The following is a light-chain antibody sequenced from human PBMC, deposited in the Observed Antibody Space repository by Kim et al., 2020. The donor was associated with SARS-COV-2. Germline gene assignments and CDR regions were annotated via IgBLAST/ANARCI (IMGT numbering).Light chain of an antibody. CDR1: QSISSW. Sequence: DIQMTQSPSTLSASVGDRVTITCRASQSISSWLAWYQQKPGKAPKLLIYDASSFESGVPSRFSGSGSGTEFTLTISSLQPDDFATYHYHKYHSFTFGGGTKVDIK. J-gene: IGKJ4*01. CDR3: HKYHSFT. CDR2: DAS. V-gene: IGKV1-5*01.